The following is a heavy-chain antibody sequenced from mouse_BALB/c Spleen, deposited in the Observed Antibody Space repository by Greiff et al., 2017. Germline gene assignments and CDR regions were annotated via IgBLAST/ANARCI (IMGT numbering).Heavy chain of an antibody. CDR1: GFSLTSYG. Sequence: VKLMESGPGLVAPSQSLSITCTVSGFSLTSYGVHWVRQPPGKGLEWLGVIWAGGSTNYNSALMSRLSISKDNSKSQVFLKMNSLQTDDTAMYYCAREGLRRFAYWGQGTLVTVSA. D-gene: IGHD2-2*01. V-gene: IGHV2-9*02. CDR3: AREGLRRFAY. CDR2: IWAGGST. J-gene: IGHJ3*01.